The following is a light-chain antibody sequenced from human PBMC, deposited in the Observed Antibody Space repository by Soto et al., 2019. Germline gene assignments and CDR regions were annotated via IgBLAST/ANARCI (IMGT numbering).Light chain of an antibody. Sequence: DIQMTQSPSTLSASVGDRVTITCRASQSISTWLAWYQQKPGKTPKLLIFDAFSLEEGVPSRFSGSGSGTDFTLSITSLRPEDLGTYYCQQAASLPQTFGPGTTVDVK. CDR3: QQAASLPQT. V-gene: IGKV1-5*01. CDR2: DAF. J-gene: IGKJ3*01. CDR1: QSISTW.